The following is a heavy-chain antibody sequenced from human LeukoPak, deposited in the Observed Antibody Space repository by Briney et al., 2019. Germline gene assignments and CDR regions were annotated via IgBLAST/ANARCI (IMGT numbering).Heavy chain of an antibody. CDR1: GGSFSGYY. CDR3: ARAPAYGGKDY. J-gene: IGHJ4*02. Sequence: SETLSLTCAVYGGSFSGYYWSWIRQPPGKGLEWIGEINHSGSTNYNPSLKSRVTISVDTSKNQFSLKLSSVTAAVTAVYYCARAPAYGGKDYWGQGTLVTVSS. D-gene: IGHD4-23*01. CDR2: INHSGST. V-gene: IGHV4-34*01.